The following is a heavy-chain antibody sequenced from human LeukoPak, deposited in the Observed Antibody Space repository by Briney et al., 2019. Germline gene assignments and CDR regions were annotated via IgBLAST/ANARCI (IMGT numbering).Heavy chain of an antibody. CDR1: GGSISSYY. D-gene: IGHD1-26*01. Sequence: SETLSLTCTVSGGSISSYYWSWIRRPAGKGLEWIGYIYYSGSTNYNPSLKSRVTISLDTSKNQFSLKLSSVTAADTAVYYCTRGRRSSFDSWGQGTLVTVSS. V-gene: IGHV4-59*01. CDR3: TRGRRSSFDS. J-gene: IGHJ4*02. CDR2: IYYSGST.